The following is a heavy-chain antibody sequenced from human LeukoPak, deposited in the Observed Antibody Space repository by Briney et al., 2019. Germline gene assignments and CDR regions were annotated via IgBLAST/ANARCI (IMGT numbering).Heavy chain of an antibody. CDR2: FYHSVTT. D-gene: IGHD3-16*01. V-gene: IGHV4-38-2*02. Sequence: SDTLSLTCTVSGYSISSGYYWGWIRQSPGKGLERIGFFYHSVTTYYNPSLKSRVTISVETSKNQFSLKVTSVTAADTAVYYCAVAPWGYESNWGQGALVIVSS. CDR1: GYSISSGYY. CDR3: AVAPWGYESN. J-gene: IGHJ4*02.